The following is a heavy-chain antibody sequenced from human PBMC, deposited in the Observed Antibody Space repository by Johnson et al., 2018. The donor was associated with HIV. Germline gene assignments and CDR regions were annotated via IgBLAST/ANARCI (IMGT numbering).Heavy chain of an antibody. D-gene: IGHD6-19*01. Sequence: VQLVESGGGLVQPGRSLRLSCAASGFTFDDFAMHWVRQVPGKGLEWVSGISWNSGSIGYADSVRGRFTISRDNAKNSLYLQVNSLRADDTALYYCAKVFKVRVAGAFDIWGQGTMVTVSS. J-gene: IGHJ3*02. V-gene: IGHV3-9*01. CDR1: GFTFDDFA. CDR3: AKVFKVRVAGAFDI. CDR2: ISWNSGSI.